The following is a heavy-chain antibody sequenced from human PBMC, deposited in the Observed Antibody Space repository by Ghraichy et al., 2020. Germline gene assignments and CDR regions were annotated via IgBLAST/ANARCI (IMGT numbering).Heavy chain of an antibody. V-gene: IGHV4-39*01. CDR3: ASSLIVRYFDWTNTAPFND. CDR2: IYYSGST. J-gene: IGHJ4*02. CDR1: GGSITNNSYY. D-gene: IGHD3-9*01. Sequence: SETLSLTCTVSGGSITNNSYYWGWIRQPPGKGLEWVGSIYYSGSTHYNPSFKSRVTISVDTSKNQFSLKLSSVTAADTAVYYCASSLIVRYFDWTNTAPFNDWGQGTLVTVSS.